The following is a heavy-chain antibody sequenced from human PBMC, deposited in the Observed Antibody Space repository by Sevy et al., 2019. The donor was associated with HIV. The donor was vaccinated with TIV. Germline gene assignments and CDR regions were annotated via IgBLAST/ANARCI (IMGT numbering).Heavy chain of an antibody. Sequence: ASVKVSCKASGGTFSSYAISWVRQAPGQGLEWMGGIIPILGIANYAQKFQGRVTITADKSTSTAYMELSSLRSEDTAVYYCAREKYCSSTSCQYYMDVWGKGTTVTVSS. J-gene: IGHJ6*03. V-gene: IGHV1-69*10. D-gene: IGHD2-2*01. CDR1: GGTFSSYA. CDR2: IIPILGIA. CDR3: AREKYCSSTSCQYYMDV.